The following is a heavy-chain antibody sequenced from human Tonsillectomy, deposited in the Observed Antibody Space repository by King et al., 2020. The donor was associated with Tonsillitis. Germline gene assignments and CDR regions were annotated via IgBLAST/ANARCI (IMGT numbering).Heavy chain of an antibody. CDR1: GFTFDDYA. J-gene: IGHJ3*02. Sequence: VQLVESGGGLVQPGRSLRLSCAASGFTFDDYAMHWVRQAPGKGLEWVSGICWNSGSIGYADSVKGRFTISRENAKNSLYVQLNSQRAEDTALYYCAKDRGYNYAFYSPHDAFDIWGQGTMVTVSS. D-gene: IGHD5-18*01. V-gene: IGHV3-9*01. CDR3: AKDRGYNYAFYSPHDAFDI. CDR2: ICWNSGSI.